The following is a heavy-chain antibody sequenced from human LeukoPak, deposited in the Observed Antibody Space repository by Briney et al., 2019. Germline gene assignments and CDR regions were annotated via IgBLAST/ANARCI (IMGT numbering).Heavy chain of an antibody. CDR3: ARGGTYYPCIDY. CDR1: GYTFTTSY. V-gene: IGHV1-18*01. D-gene: IGHD1-26*01. Sequence: ASVKVSCKASGYTFTTSYINWVRQAPGQGLAWVGWISAYNGKTNYAQKFQGRVTMTTDSSTSTAYMDLTSLRSDDTAVYYCARGGTYYPCIDYWGQGTLVTVSS. J-gene: IGHJ4*02. CDR2: ISAYNGKT.